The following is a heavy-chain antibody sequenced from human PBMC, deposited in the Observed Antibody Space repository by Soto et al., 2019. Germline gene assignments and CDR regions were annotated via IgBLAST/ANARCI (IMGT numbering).Heavy chain of an antibody. CDR1: GYTFTSYY. V-gene: IGHV1-46*01. J-gene: IGHJ4*02. Sequence: ASVKVSCKASGYTFTSYYMHWVRQAPGQGLEWMGIINPSGGSTSYAQKFQGRVTMTRDTSTSTVYMELSSLSSEDTAVYYCAREYFYDSSGYYSIDYWCQGTLVTVSS. CDR3: AREYFYDSSGYYSIDY. D-gene: IGHD3-22*01. CDR2: INPSGGST.